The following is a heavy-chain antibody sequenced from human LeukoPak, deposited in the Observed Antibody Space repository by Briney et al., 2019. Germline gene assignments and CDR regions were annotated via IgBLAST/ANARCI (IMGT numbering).Heavy chain of an antibody. D-gene: IGHD6-13*01. CDR1: GFTFSSYA. V-gene: IGHV3-23*01. CDR3: AKQSAGSAAWYSLHYDF. CDR2: ISGSGGST. Sequence: GGSLRLSCAASGFTFSSYAMSWVRQAPGKGLEWVSLISGSGGSTYFADSVKGRFTISRDNSKDTLYLQMNGLRAEDTAVYFCAKQSAGSAAWYSLHYDFWGQGTLVTVSS. J-gene: IGHJ4*02.